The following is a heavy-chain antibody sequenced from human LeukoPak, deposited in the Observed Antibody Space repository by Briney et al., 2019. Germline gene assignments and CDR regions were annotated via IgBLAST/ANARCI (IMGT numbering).Heavy chain of an antibody. CDR1: GYTFTGYY. Sequence: ASVKVSCKASGYTFTGYYMHWVRQAPGQGLEWMGWINPNSGGTNYAQKFQGRVTMTRDTSISTVYMELISLRSDDTAVYYCARNKECDCWGQGTLVTVSS. V-gene: IGHV1-2*02. J-gene: IGHJ4*02. CDR2: INPNSGGT. CDR3: ARNKECDC. D-gene: IGHD3-3*01.